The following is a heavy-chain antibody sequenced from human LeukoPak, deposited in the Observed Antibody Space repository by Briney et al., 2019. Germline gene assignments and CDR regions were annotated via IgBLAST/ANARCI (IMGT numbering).Heavy chain of an antibody. Sequence: SVKVSCKASGFTFSSSAMQWVRQARGQRLEWIGWIVVGSGNTNYAQKFQERVTITRDMSTSTAYMELSSLRSEDTAVYYCANWVGSWYMGGKGDAFDIWGQGTMVTVSS. CDR3: ANWVGSWYMGGKGDAFDI. CDR2: IVVGSGNT. J-gene: IGHJ3*02. CDR1: GFTFSSSA. D-gene: IGHD6-13*01. V-gene: IGHV1-58*02.